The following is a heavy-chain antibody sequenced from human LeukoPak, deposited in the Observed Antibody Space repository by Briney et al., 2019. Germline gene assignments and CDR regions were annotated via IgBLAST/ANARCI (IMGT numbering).Heavy chain of an antibody. D-gene: IGHD6-19*01. CDR1: GFTFSSYG. J-gene: IGHJ4*02. Sequence: PGRSLRLSCAASGFTFSSYGMHWVRQAPGKGLEWVAVIWYGGSNKYYADSVKGRFTISRDNSKNTLYLQMNSLRAEDTAVYYCARDGIAVAGFVDYWGQGTLVTVSS. CDR3: ARDGIAVAGFVDY. V-gene: IGHV3-33*01. CDR2: IWYGGSNK.